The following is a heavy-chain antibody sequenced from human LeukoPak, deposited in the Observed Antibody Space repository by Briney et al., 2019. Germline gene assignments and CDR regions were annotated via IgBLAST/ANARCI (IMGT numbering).Heavy chain of an antibody. V-gene: IGHV4-38-2*02. CDR1: GFTFSSYA. CDR3: AREGAVPGIDP. Sequence: GSLRLSCAASGFTFSSYAMSWVRQAPGKGLEWIGTISHSGTTDYKSTLESRLTISMDTSKNLFSLRLTSVTAADTAVYYCAREGAVPGIDPWGQGTLVTVSS. D-gene: IGHD3-16*01. CDR2: ISHSGTT. J-gene: IGHJ5*02.